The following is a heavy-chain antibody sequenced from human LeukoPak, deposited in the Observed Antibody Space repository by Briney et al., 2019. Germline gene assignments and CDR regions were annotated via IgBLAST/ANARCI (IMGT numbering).Heavy chain of an antibody. CDR3: ARSLNYGDYVVWFDP. D-gene: IGHD4-17*01. CDR1: GFTFSSYS. J-gene: IGHJ5*02. CDR2: INHSGST. V-gene: IGHV4-34*01. Sequence: GSLRLSCAASGFTFSSYSMNWVRQAPGKGLEWIGEINHSGSTNYNPSLKSRVTISVDTSKNQFSLKLSSVTAADTAVYYCARSLNYGDYVVWFDPWGQGTLVTVSS.